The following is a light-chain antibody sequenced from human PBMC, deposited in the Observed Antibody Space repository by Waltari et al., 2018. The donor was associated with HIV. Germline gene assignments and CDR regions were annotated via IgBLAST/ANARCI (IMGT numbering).Light chain of an antibody. CDR2: LGS. J-gene: IGKJ1*01. Sequence: DIVMTESPLSLPVTPGEQASMSCWSSQSLQHSNGNNYLNWYVQKPGQSPKLLIYLGSKRASGVPDRYIVGESDTYCTLKISRVEAEDIGIYYCMQGLETPRTFGLGTTVEVK. CDR1: QSLQHSNGNNY. V-gene: IGKV2-28*01. CDR3: MQGLETPRT.